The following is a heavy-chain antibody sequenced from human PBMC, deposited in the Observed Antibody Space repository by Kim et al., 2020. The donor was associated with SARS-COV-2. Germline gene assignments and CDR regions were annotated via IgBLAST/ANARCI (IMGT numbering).Heavy chain of an antibody. CDR1: GGSISSSSYY. J-gene: IGHJ5*02. V-gene: IGHV4-39*01. CDR3: ARHCPMTTVTPMGYNWFDP. Sequence: SETLSLTCTVSGGSISSSSYYWGWIRQPPGKGLEWIGSIYYSGSTYYNPSLKSRVTISVDTSKNQFSLKLSSVTAADTAVYYCARHCPMTTVTPMGYNWFDPWGQGTLVTVSS. D-gene: IGHD4-4*01. CDR2: IYYSGST.